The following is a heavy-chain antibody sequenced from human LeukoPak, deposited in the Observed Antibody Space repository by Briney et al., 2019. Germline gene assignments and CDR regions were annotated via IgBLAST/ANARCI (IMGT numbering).Heavy chain of an antibody. J-gene: IGHJ4*02. V-gene: IGHV3-11*05. CDR2: ISSSGTDT. CDR3: ARVFSIVAAGTYDY. Sequence: PGGSLRLSCEASGFTVSSNYMSWVRQAPGKGLEWLSYISSSGTDTHYAASVKGRLTISRDDAKNSLYLQINSLRVDDTAVYYCARVFSIVAAGTYDYWGQGTMVTVSS. D-gene: IGHD6-13*01. CDR1: GFTVSSNY.